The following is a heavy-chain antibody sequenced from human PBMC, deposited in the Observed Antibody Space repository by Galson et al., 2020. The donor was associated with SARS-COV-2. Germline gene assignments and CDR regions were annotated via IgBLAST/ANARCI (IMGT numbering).Heavy chain of an antibody. Sequence: SETLSLTCAVCGYSISSGYYWGWIRQPPGKGLEWIGSIYHSGSTYYNPSLKSRVTISVDTSKNQFSLKLSSVTAADTAVYYCARARIDIGVVPAAMGWWFDPWGQGTLVTVSS. D-gene: IGHD2-2*01. CDR2: IYHSGST. CDR3: ARARIDIGVVPAAMGWWFDP. J-gene: IGHJ5*02. V-gene: IGHV4-38-2*01. CDR1: GYSISSGYY.